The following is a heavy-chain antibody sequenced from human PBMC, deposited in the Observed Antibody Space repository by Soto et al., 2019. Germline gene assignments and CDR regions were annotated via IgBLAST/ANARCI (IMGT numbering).Heavy chain of an antibody. V-gene: IGHV1-69*01. CDR1: GGTFSSYA. D-gene: IGHD2-2*01. CDR2: IIPIFGTA. Sequence: QVQLVQSGAEVKKPWSSVKVSCKASGGTFSSYAISWVRQAPGQGLEWMGGIIPIFGTANYAQKFQGRVTITADESTSTAYMELSRLRSEDTAVYYCARSDSTSLDDYYGMDVWGQGNTVTVSS. J-gene: IGHJ6*01. CDR3: ARSDSTSLDDYYGMDV.